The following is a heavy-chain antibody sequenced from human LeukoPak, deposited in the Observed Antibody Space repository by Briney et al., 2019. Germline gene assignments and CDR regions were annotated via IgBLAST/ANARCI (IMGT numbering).Heavy chain of an antibody. Sequence: GGSLRLSCAASGFTFSSYSMNWVRQAPGKGLEWVSYISSSSSYIYYADSVKGRFTISRDNSKNTLYLQMNSLRAEDTAVYYCARGGLVGAHWCPAGYWGQGTLVTVSS. D-gene: IGHD1-26*01. V-gene: IGHV3-21*04. CDR2: ISSSSSYI. CDR3: ARGGLVGAHWCPAGY. CDR1: GFTFSSYS. J-gene: IGHJ4*02.